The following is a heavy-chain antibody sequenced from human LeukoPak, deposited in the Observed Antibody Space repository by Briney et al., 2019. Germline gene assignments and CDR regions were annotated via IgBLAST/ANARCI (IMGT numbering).Heavy chain of an antibody. D-gene: IGHD2-15*01. Sequence: GGSLRLSCAASGFTFSSYGMSWVRQAPGKGLEWVSAISGSGGSTYYADSRKGRFTISRDNSKNTLHLQMNSLRAEDTAVYYCARRNRYCKGASCAHHHDSWGQGTLVIVSS. J-gene: IGHJ5*02. CDR2: ISGSGGST. CDR3: ARRNRYCKGASCAHHHDS. V-gene: IGHV3-23*01. CDR1: GFTFSSYG.